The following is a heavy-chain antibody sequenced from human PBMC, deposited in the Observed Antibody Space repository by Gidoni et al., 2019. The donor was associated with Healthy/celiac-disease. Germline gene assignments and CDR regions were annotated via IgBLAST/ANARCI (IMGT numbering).Heavy chain of an antibody. V-gene: IGHV1-3*01. Sequence: QVQLVQSGAEVTTPGASVTFSCQASGFTFTSYAMHCVRQAPGQSLEWMGWINAGNGNTKYSQKCQGRVTINRDTSASTDYMELSSLRSEDTDVYYWARTKGDTAMVIFDYWGQGTLVTVSS. CDR2: INAGNGNT. J-gene: IGHJ4*02. D-gene: IGHD5-18*01. CDR3: ARTKGDTAMVIFDY. CDR1: GFTFTSYA.